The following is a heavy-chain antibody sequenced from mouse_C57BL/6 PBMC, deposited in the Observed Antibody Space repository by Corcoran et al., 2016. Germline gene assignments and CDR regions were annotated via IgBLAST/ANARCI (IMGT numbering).Heavy chain of an antibody. V-gene: IGHV1-80*01. J-gene: IGHJ3*01. CDR2: IYPGDGDT. CDR1: GYAFSSYW. D-gene: IGHD2-3*01. Sequence: QVQLQQSGAELVKPGASVKISCKASGYAFSSYWRNWVKQRPGKGLEWIGQIYPGDGDTNYNGKFKGKATLTVDKSSSTAYMELRSLTSEDSAVYYCAVGLLPFAYWGQGTLVTVSA. CDR3: AVGLLPFAY.